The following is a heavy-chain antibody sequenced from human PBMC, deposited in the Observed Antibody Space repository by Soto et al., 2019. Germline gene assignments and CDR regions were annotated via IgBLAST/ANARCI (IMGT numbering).Heavy chain of an antibody. J-gene: IGHJ6*02. CDR1: GSTLSYYD. CDR2: IIPIFNTA. V-gene: IGHV1-69*01. D-gene: IGHD4-17*01. CDR3: ARVRPTDYVGNYNNGMDV. Sequence: QVRLVQSGAEVKPPGSSVKVSCKASGSTLSYYDFTWVRQAPGQGLEWMGGIIPIFNTANYAQKFQGRVTITADESTSTVYMEVNSLRSEDTAVYYCARVRPTDYVGNYNNGMDVWGQGTTVNVSS.